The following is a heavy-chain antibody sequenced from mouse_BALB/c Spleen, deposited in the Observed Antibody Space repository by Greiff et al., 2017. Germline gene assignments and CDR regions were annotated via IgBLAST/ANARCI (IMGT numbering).Heavy chain of an antibody. J-gene: IGHJ2*01. V-gene: IGHV2-9*02. CDR1: GYSLTSYG. CDR3: ARERGYCFGY. Sequence: VKLMESGPGLVAPSQTLSITCTVSGYSLTSYGVHWVRQPPGKGLEWLGEIWAGGSTNYNSALMSRLSISKDNSKSQVFLKMNSLQTDDTAMYYCARERGYCFGYWGQGTTVTVSS. CDR2: IWAGGST.